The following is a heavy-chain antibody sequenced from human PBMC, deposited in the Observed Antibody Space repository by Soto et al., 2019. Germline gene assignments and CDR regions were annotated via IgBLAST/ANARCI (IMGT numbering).Heavy chain of an antibody. J-gene: IGHJ1*01. CDR2: TYYSSKWYN. CDR1: GYSVSSNSAA. V-gene: IGHV6-1*01. Sequence: SQTRSLTRAISGYSVSSNSAAWNWIRQSPSRGLGLLGRTYYSSKWYNDYAVSVKSRITINPDTSMNQFSLQLNSVTPEDTAVYYCARADSGSFDFQHWGQGTLVTVSS. D-gene: IGHD1-26*01. CDR3: ARADSGSFDFQH.